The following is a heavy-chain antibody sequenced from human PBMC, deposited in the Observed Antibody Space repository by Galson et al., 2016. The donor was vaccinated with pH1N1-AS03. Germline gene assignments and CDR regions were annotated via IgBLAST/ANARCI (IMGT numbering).Heavy chain of an antibody. Sequence: SVKVSCKASGYTFTSYDINWVRQATGQGLEWMGWMNPNSDNTGYAQKFQGRVTMTRNTSITTAYMEMSSLKSEDTAVYYCARGLRLGHDALDIWGQGTMVTVSS. CDR1: GYTFTSYD. CDR2: MNPNSDNT. D-gene: IGHD3-16*01. J-gene: IGHJ3*02. V-gene: IGHV1-8*01. CDR3: ARGLRLGHDALDI.